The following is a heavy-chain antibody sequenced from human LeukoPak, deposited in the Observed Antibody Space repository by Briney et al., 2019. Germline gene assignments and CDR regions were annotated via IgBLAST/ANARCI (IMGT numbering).Heavy chain of an antibody. V-gene: IGHV1-69*13. CDR2: IIPIFGTA. J-gene: IGHJ5*02. CDR3: ARMYSSSSNRFDP. D-gene: IGHD6-13*01. Sequence: VKVSCKASGGTFSSYAISWVRQAPGQGLEWMGRIIPIFGTANYAQKFQGRVTITTDESTSTAYMELSSLRSEDTAVYYCARMYSSSSNRFDPWGQGTLVTVSS. CDR1: GGTFSSYA.